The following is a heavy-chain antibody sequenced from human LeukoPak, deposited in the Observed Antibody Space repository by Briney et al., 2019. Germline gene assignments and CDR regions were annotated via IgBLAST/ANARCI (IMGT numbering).Heavy chain of an antibody. J-gene: IGHJ3*02. V-gene: IGHV1-46*01. D-gene: IGHD2-15*01. CDR1: GYAFSSYH. CDR3: ARQRDELPGSAFDI. CDR2: INPSGSRT. Sequence: ASVKVSCKASGYAFSSYHMHWVRQAPGQGLEWMGVINPSGSRTTYAQKFQGRVTMTSDTSTSTVYMELSSLRSEDTAVYYCARQRDELPGSAFDIWGQGTMVTVSS.